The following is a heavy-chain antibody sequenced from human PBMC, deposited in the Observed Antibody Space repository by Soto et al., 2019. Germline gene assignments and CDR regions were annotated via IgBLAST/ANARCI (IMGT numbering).Heavy chain of an antibody. J-gene: IGHJ6*02. V-gene: IGHV3-30*18. CDR3: AKDSKTLDWWLADVDLDYYYGMDV. D-gene: IGHD6-19*01. CDR2: ISYDGSNK. CDR1: GFTFSSYG. Sequence: PGGSLRLSCAASGFTFSSYGMHWVRQAPGKGLEWVAVISYDGSNKYYADSVKGRFTISRDNSKNTLYLQMNSLRAEDTAVYYCAKDSKTLDWWLADVDLDYYYGMDVWGQGTTVTVSS.